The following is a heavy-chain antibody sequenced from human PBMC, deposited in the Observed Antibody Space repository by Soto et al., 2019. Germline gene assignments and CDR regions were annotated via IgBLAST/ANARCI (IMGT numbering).Heavy chain of an antibody. V-gene: IGHV3-23*01. CDR1: GFTFSRDG. D-gene: IGHD4-17*01. CDR2: ITDNGGST. J-gene: IGHJ4*02. CDR3: AKERATTTAFDY. Sequence: GGSLRLSCAASGFTFSRDGMSWVRQAPGKGLEWVSLITDNGGSTYYADSVKGRFTISRDNTKNTLFLQMNSLGAEDTAVYYCAKERATTTAFDYWGQGALVTVSS.